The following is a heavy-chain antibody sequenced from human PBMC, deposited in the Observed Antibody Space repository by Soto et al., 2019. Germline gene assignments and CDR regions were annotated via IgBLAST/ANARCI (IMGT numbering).Heavy chain of an antibody. D-gene: IGHD3-16*01. CDR1: GYTFISYG. CDR2: ISTYNGDT. J-gene: IGHJ5*02. Sequence: QVQLVQSGAEVKKPGASVKVSCKASGYTFISYGISWVRQAPGQGLEWMGRISTYNGDTNYAQKFQGRVTMTTDTSTSTAYIELRSLRSDDTAVYYCARIKEGWFDPWGQGTLVTVSS. V-gene: IGHV1-18*01. CDR3: ARIKEGWFDP.